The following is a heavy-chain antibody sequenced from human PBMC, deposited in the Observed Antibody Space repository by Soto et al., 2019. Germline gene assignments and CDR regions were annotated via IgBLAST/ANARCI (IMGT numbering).Heavy chain of an antibody. CDR1: GDSLTSYY. Sequence: QVQLQESGPGLVKPSETLSLTCSVSGDSLTSYYWTWVRQPPGKGLEWIGYIYYTGKTNYNPSLRSRVTISMDLSKKQLALELRSLTAADTAVYYCARIILTGYYGLEPWGQGTLVIVSA. D-gene: IGHD3-9*01. CDR3: ARIILTGYYGLEP. CDR2: IYYTGKT. V-gene: IGHV4-59*01. J-gene: IGHJ5*02.